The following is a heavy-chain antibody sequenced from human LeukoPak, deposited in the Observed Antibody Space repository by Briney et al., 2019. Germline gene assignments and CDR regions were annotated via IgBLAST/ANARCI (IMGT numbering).Heavy chain of an antibody. D-gene: IGHD6-19*01. J-gene: IGHJ5*02. CDR2: IYTSGST. V-gene: IGHV4-61*02. CDR3: AREAPRKQWLVGPS. Sequence: SQTLSLTCTVSGGSISSGSYYWSWIRQPAGKGLEWIGRIYTSGSTNYNPSLKSRVTISVDTSKNQFSLKLSSVTAADTAVYYCAREAPRKQWLVGPSWGQGTLVTVSS. CDR1: GGSISSGSYY.